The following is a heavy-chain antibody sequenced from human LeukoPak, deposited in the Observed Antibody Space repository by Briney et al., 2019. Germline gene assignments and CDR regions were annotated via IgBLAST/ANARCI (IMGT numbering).Heavy chain of an antibody. CDR1: GFTFKICG. CDR3: ARDRTNFVDY. CDR2: IWNDGSTT. Sequence: GGSLRLSCAASGFTFKICGMHWVRQAPGKGLEWVGVIWNDGSTTFYADSVRGRFTISRDNSKNTLYLQMNSLSAEDTAVYYCARDRTNFVDYWGQGTLVTVSS. V-gene: IGHV3-33*01. J-gene: IGHJ4*02. D-gene: IGHD3-9*01.